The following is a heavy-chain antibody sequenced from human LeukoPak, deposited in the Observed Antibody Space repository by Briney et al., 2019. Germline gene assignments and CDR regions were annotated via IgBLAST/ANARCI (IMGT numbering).Heavy chain of an antibody. J-gene: IGHJ4*02. V-gene: IGHV3-21*01. Sequence: GGSLRLSCVPSGFSFGTYTMNWIRQTPGRGLEWVSSISSSGSYLFYADSVRGRFSISRDNAISSLYLQIDSLRVDDTAVYYCARDSAAQHYFDSWGQGTLVSVSA. D-gene: IGHD6-25*01. CDR1: GFSFGTYT. CDR2: ISSSGSYL. CDR3: ARDSAAQHYFDS.